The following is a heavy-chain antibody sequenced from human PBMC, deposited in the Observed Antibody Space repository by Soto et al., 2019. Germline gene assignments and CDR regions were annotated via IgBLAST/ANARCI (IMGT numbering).Heavy chain of an antibody. D-gene: IGHD3-3*01. J-gene: IGHJ6*03. CDR2: MNPNSGNT. CDR3: ARGGYDFWSGYYGSAYYYYMDV. Sequence: ASVKVSCKASGYTFTSYDINWVRQATGQGLEWMGWMNPNSGNTGYAQKFQGRVTMTRNTSISTAYMELSSLGSEDTAVYYCARGGYDFWSGYYGSAYYYYMDVWGKGTTVTVSS. V-gene: IGHV1-8*01. CDR1: GYTFTSYD.